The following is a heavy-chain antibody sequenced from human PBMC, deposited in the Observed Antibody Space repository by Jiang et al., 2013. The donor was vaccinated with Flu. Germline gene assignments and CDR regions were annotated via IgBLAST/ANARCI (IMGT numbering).Heavy chain of an antibody. CDR1: GFTFSSYG. Sequence: VQLLESGGGVVQPGRSLRLSCAAPGFTFSSYGMHWVRQAPGKGLEWVAVIWYDGSNKYYADSVKGRFTISRDNSKNTLYLQMNSLRAEDTAVYYCARDTGVTMVRGVIITPSYYFDYWGQGTLVTVSS. CDR2: IWYDGSNK. D-gene: IGHD3-10*01. V-gene: IGHV3-33*01. J-gene: IGHJ4*02. CDR3: ARDTGVTMVRGVIITPSYYFDY.